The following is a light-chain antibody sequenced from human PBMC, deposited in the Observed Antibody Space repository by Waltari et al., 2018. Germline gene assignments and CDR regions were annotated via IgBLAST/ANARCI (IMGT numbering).Light chain of an antibody. CDR3: QQSYSVPRT. J-gene: IGKJ1*01. CDR1: QNINNY. CDR2: AAS. Sequence: IQLTQSPSSLSASVGDKVTITCRASQNINNYLNWYHQRPGKAPNLLIFAASNLQRGFPSRFSGTESGTVFTLTISSVQRDDVGTYYCQQSYSVPRTFGQGTKVEIK. V-gene: IGKV1-39*01.